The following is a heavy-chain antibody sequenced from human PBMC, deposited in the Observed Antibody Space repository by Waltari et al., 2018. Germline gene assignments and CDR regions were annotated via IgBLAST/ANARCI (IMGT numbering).Heavy chain of an antibody. V-gene: IGHV4-39*01. CDR1: GGSMNGYY. Sequence: QLQLQESGPGLVKPSETLSLTCTVSGGSMNGYYWGWIRQSPGTGLECIGSVFYTGTTYYKQSLKSRLTISIDTSKNQFSLRLAALTAADTAVYYCARHNSGYYTPHDYWGQGTQVTVSS. CDR2: VFYTGTT. D-gene: IGHD3-22*01. CDR3: ARHNSGYYTPHDY. J-gene: IGHJ4*02.